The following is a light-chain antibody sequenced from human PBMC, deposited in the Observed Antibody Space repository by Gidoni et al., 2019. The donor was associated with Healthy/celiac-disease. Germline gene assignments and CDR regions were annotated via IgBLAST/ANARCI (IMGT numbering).Light chain of an antibody. CDR3: SSYTSSSTLRV. Sequence: QSALTQPASVSGSPGQSITISCTGTSSDVGGYNYVSCYHQHPGKAPKLMIYEVSKRPSGVSNRFAGSKSGNTASLTISGLQAEDEADYYCSSYTSSSTLRVFGTGTKVTVL. V-gene: IGLV2-14*01. J-gene: IGLJ1*01. CDR2: EVS. CDR1: SSDVGGYNY.